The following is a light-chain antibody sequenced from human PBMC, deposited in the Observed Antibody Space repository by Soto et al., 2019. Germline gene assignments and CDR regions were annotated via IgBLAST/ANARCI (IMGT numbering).Light chain of an antibody. J-gene: IGLJ1*01. CDR1: SSDVGGYNY. CDR3: SSYTSSTTEV. CDR2: DVS. Sequence: QPASVSGSPGQSITISCTGTSSDVGGYNYVSWYQQHPGKAPKLMIYDVSSRPSGVSNRFSGSKSGNTASLTISGLQAEDEADYYCSSYTSSTTEVFGTGTKLTVL. V-gene: IGLV2-14*01.